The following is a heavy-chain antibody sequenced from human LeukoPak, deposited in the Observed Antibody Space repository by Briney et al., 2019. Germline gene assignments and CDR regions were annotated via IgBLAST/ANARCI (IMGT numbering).Heavy chain of an antibody. CDR2: ISGDGGST. CDR1: GFTFDDYA. D-gene: IGHD5-24*01. V-gene: IGHV3-43*02. CDR3: AKDIRDGYNYIQH. Sequence: GGSLRLSCAASGFTFDDYAMHWVRQAPGKGLKWVSLISGDGGSTYYADSVKGRFTISRDNSKNSLYPQMNSLRTEDTALYYCAKDIRDGYNYIQHWRQGTLGTVSS. J-gene: IGHJ1*01.